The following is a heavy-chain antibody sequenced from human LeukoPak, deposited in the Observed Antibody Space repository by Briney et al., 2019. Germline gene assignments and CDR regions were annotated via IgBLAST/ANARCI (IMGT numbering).Heavy chain of an antibody. CDR1: GGSISSSRYY. CDR2: IYYSGST. CDR3: ARRLVGATANFDY. D-gene: IGHD1-26*01. Sequence: SETLSLTCTVSGGSISSSRYYWGWIRQPPGKGLEWIGSIYYSGSTNYNPSLKSRVTISVGTSKNQFSLKVSSVTAADTAVYYCARRLVGATANFDYWGQGTLVTVSS. J-gene: IGHJ4*02. V-gene: IGHV4-39*01.